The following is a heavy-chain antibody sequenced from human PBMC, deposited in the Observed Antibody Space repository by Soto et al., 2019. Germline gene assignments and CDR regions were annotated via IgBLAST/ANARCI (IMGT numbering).Heavy chain of an antibody. V-gene: IGHV1-69*06. CDR3: VRVAVPGIYGEDV. D-gene: IGHD2-2*01. J-gene: IGHJ6*02. CDR2: TIPIFGTA. Sequence: QVQLAQSGAEVKKPGSSVKVSCKASGGTFGNYAISWVRQAPGQGLEWMGKTIPIFGTANYAQKFQGRITITADRFTSTAHMELSSLRSEDTGLYYCVRVAVPGIYGEDVWGQGTTVTVSS. CDR1: GGTFGNYA.